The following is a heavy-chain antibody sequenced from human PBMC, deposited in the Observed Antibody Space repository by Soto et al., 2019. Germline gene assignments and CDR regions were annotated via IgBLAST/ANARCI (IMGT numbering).Heavy chain of an antibody. V-gene: IGHV5-10-1*01. D-gene: IGHD6-6*01. CDR3: ARTLVETSTPSPVMDV. J-gene: IGHJ6*01. Sequence: GESLKISCEGRGYSFTDYSITWLRRTPGAGLEWMGKIHPSDTYTNFNPSFQGHVSISVDRSANTAYLQWTSLKASDSGIYYCARTLVETSTPSPVMDVWGHGTTVTVSS. CDR2: IHPSDTYT. CDR1: GYSFTDYS.